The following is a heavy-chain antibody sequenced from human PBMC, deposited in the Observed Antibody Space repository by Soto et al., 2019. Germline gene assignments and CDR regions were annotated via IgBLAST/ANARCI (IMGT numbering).Heavy chain of an antibody. D-gene: IGHD3-16*01. CDR3: ASVGYVWGDDAFDI. J-gene: IGHJ3*02. CDR2: ISAHNGNT. V-gene: IGHV1-18*01. Sequence: ASVKVSCKASGYTFTSYGISWVRQAPGQGLEWMGWISAHNGNTNYAQKLQGRVTMTTDTSTSTAYMELRSLRSDDTAVYYCASVGYVWGDDAFDIWGQGTMVTVSS. CDR1: GYTFTSYG.